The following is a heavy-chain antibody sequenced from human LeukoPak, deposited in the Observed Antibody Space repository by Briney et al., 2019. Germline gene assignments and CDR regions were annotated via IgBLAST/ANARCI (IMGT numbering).Heavy chain of an antibody. CDR2: MSHDGTIR. CDR3: ARDGHGTFDY. J-gene: IGHJ4*02. V-gene: IGHV3-30*04. CDR1: EFSLSNYP. Sequence: GRSLRLSCAASEFSLSNYPMHWVRQAPGKGLEWVALMSHDGTIRYNAGSVKGRFTISRDNSKNTLYLQMNSLRAEDTALYYCARDGHGTFDYWGQGTLVTVSS.